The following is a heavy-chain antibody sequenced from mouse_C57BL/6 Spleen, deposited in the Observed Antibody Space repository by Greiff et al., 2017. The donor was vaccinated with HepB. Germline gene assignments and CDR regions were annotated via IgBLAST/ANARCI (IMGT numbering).Heavy chain of an antibody. CDR2: ISSGSSTI. D-gene: IGHD2-4*01. CDR3: APLYYDYAWFAY. J-gene: IGHJ3*01. CDR1: GFTFSDYG. V-gene: IGHV5-17*01. Sequence: EVKLVESGGGLVKPGGSLKLSCAASGFTFSDYGMHWVRQAPEKGLEWVAYISSGSSTIYYADTVKGRFTISRDNAKNTLFLQMTSLRSEDTAMYYCAPLYYDYAWFAYWGQGTLVTVSA.